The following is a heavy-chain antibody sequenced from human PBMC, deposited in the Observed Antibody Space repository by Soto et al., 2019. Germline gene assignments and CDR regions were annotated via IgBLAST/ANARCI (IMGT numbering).Heavy chain of an antibody. CDR3: ARDPGLGSSYPPLDS. CDR1: GYTFTSYG. V-gene: IGHV1-18*04. J-gene: IGHJ4*02. Sequence: ASVKVSCKASGYTFTSYGLSWVRQAPGQGLEWMGWISPYNGKTEHSPKFHDRVTMTTDISMSTAYMELSSLTSEDSAIYYCARDPGLGSSYPPLDSWGQGTLVTVSS. CDR2: ISPYNGKT. D-gene: IGHD3-10*01.